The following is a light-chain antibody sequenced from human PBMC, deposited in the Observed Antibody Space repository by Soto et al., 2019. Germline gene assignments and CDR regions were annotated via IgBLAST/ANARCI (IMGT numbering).Light chain of an antibody. V-gene: IGKV3-11*01. CDR2: GAS. J-gene: IGKJ1*01. CDR1: ENVRTF. Sequence: VSTQSPATLSLSPGERATLSCRASENVRTFVDWYQQKPGQAPRLLIYGASNRATDIPARFSGSGSGTDFTLTISNLEPEDFAVYYCQQHSHWPPWTFGQGTKVDIK. CDR3: QQHSHWPPWT.